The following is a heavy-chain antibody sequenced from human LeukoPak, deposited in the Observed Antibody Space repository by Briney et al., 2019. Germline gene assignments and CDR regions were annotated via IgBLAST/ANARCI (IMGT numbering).Heavy chain of an antibody. Sequence: SETLSLTCAVYGGSFSGYYWRWIREPPGKGLKWIGEINHSGSTNYNPSLKSRVTISVDTSKNQFSLKLSSVTAADTAVYYCARGQRVWFGRQYYFDYWGQGTLVTVSS. CDR3: ARGQRVWFGRQYYFDY. CDR1: GGSFSGYY. J-gene: IGHJ4*02. CDR2: INHSGST. V-gene: IGHV4-34*01. D-gene: IGHD3-10*01.